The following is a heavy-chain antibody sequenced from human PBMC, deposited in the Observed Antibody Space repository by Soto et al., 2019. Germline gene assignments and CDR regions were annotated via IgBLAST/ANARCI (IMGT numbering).Heavy chain of an antibody. Sequence: GGSLRLSCTASGFTFGDYAMSWFRQAPGKGPEWVGFIRSKAYGGTTEYAASVKGRCTISRDDSNSIAYLQMNSLKSGDTAVYLCTRNKVRDFWSFGDLDYYGMDIWGQGTTVTVSS. D-gene: IGHD3-3*01. CDR2: IRSKAYGGTT. J-gene: IGHJ6*02. CDR1: GFTFGDYA. CDR3: TRNKVRDFWSFGDLDYYGMDI. V-gene: IGHV3-49*03.